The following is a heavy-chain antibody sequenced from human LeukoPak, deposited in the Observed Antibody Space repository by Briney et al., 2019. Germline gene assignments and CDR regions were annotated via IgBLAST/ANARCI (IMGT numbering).Heavy chain of an antibody. CDR1: GFNFGDYA. D-gene: IGHD6-25*01. CDR3: TRARLRYPADDFDI. Sequence: PGGSLRLSCTASGFNFGDYAMSWFRQAPGKGLEGVGFIRSKSYGGKTEYAASVKGRFTISRDDSKSIAYLQMNSLKTEDTAVYYCTRARLRYPADDFDIWGQRTMVTVSS. CDR2: IRSKSYGGKT. V-gene: IGHV3-49*03. J-gene: IGHJ3*02.